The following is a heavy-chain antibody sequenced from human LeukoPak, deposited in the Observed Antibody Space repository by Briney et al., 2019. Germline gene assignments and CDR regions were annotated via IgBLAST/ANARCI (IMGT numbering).Heavy chain of an antibody. CDR1: GGSISSSSYY. CDR2: ISYSGST. Sequence: SETLSLTCTVSGGSISSSSYYWGWIRQPPGKGLEWIGTISYSGSTNYNPSLKSRVTISVDTSKNQFSLKLSSVTAADTAVYYCARHSNSYYDSSGYIDYWGQGTLVTVSS. J-gene: IGHJ4*02. D-gene: IGHD3-22*01. V-gene: IGHV4-39*01. CDR3: ARHSNSYYDSSGYIDY.